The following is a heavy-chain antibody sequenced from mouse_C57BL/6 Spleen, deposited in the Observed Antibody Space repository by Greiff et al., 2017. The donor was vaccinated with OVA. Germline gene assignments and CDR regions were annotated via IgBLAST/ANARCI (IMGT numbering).Heavy chain of an antibody. CDR3: TTYYGSRTRFAY. CDR1: GFNIKDYY. D-gene: IGHD1-1*01. J-gene: IGHJ3*01. CDR2: IDPEDGDT. V-gene: IGHV14-1*01. Sequence: EVQLQQSGAELVRPGASVKLSCTASGFNIKDYYMHWVKQRPEQGLEWIGRIDPEDGDTEYAPKFPGKATMTADTSSNTAYLQLSSLTSEDTAVYYCTTYYGSRTRFAYWGQGTLVTVSA.